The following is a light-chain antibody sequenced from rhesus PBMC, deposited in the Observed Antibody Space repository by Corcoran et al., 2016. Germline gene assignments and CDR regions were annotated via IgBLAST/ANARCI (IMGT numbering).Light chain of an antibody. J-gene: IGKJ2*01. CDR3: QKYSTSPPYR. V-gene: IGKV3-53*02. CDR1: QSVSSY. CDR2: CSS. Sequence: QVILTQSPATLPLSPGERATLSCRASQSVSSYLAWYQQKPGQAPKLLIYCSSSRATGIPDRFSGRWSGTEFTLTISSLEPVDFAVYYCQKYSTSPPYRFGQGTKVGIK.